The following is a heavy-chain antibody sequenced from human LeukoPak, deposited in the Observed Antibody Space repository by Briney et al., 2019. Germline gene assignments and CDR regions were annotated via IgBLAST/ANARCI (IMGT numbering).Heavy chain of an antibody. Sequence: SETLSLTCAVYGGSFSGYYWSWIRQPPGKRLESIGEINHNGSTNYKPSLKSRVTISVDTSKNQFSLKLSSVTAADTAVYYCASGAIFDYWGQGTLVTVSS. CDR3: ASGAIFDY. J-gene: IGHJ4*02. CDR2: INHNGST. V-gene: IGHV4-34*01. CDR1: GGSFSGYY. D-gene: IGHD2-2*01.